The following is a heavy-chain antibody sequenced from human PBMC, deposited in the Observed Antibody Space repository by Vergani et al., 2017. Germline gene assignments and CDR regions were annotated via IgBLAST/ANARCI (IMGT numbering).Heavy chain of an antibody. CDR2: IKQDGSEK. V-gene: IGHV3-7*01. J-gene: IGHJ4*02. CDR3: ATAGAAYCRGASCYDFFEY. D-gene: IGHD2-15*01. Sequence: EVQLVESGGGLVQPGGSLRLSCAASGFTFSSYWMSWVRQAPGKGLEWVANIKQDGSEKYYGDSVRGRFTISRDNSKNTLYLQMNRLRPEDTAVYYCATAGAAYCRGASCYDFFEYWCQGTLVTVAS. CDR1: GFTFSSYW.